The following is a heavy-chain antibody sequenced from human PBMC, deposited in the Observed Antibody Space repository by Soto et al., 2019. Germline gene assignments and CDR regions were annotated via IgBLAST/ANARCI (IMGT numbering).Heavy chain of an antibody. D-gene: IGHD2-21*01. CDR1: GGSISSYY. J-gene: IGHJ4*02. V-gene: IGHV4-59*01. CDR3: ARRCGGTFDI. Sequence: QVQLQESGPGLVKPSETLSLTCTVSGGSISSYYWSWIRQPPGKGLEWIGYIYYSGSTNYNPSLKIRVTISVDTSKRQFSLKLRSVTAADTAVYYWARRCGGTFDIWGQGTLVTVSS. CDR2: IYYSGST.